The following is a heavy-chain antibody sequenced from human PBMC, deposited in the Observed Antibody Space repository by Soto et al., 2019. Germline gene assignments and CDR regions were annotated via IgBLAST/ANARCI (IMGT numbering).Heavy chain of an antibody. CDR3: ARPYCGSNSCHNWFDP. J-gene: IGHJ5*02. CDR1: GYIFTDYY. V-gene: IGHV1-2*02. CDR2: INPNSGGT. D-gene: IGHD2-2*01. Sequence: ASVKVSCKASGYIFTDYYMNWVLQAPGQGLEWMGWINPNSGGTNFAQKFQGRVTMTTDTSISTAYMELSGLTSDDTAVYYCARPYCGSNSCHNWFDPWGQGTLVTVSS.